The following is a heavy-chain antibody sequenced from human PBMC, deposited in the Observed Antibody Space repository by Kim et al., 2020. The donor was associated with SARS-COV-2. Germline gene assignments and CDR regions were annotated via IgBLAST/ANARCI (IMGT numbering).Heavy chain of an antibody. V-gene: IGHV4-59*11. J-gene: IGHJ5*02. CDR2: ITYSGSA. CDR1: GGSISSHY. D-gene: IGHD2-21*02. Sequence: SETLSLTCAVSGGSISSHYWSWIRQPPGKGLEWIAYITYSGSANYSPSLKSRVTISVDTSKNQFSLKLSSVTAADTAVYYCARLRTGCWRDCRGWFDLWG. CDR3: ARLRTGCWRDCRGWFDL.